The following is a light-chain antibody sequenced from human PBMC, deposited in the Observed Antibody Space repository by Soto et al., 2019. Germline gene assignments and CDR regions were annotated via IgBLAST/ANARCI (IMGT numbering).Light chain of an antibody. CDR1: QTISSY. Sequence: DIQITHSPSSLSPPILDRVTITCRASQTISSYLNWYQQKPGKAPKLLIHDATSLESGVPSRFSGSGSGTEFTLTISSLQPDDFATYYCQHYNSYQITFDQGTRLEIK. CDR3: QHYNSYQIT. J-gene: IGKJ5*01. V-gene: IGKV1-5*01. CDR2: DAT.